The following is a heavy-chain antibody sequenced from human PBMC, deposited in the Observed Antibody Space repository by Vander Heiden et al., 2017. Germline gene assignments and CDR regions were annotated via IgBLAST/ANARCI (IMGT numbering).Heavy chain of an antibody. D-gene: IGHD5-12*01. CDR2: ISWKSGRI. CDR1: RFTFDEYA. Sequence: EVQLVESGVGWVQPGSSLRLSCAAHRFTFDEYAMHWVRQAPGKGLEWGAGISWKSGRIGDADSVKGRFTISRDNAKNSLYLQMNSLSAEDTAFYYCAKGGGGYVHGSFDYWGQGTLVTVSS. CDR3: AKGGGGYVHGSFDY. J-gene: IGHJ4*02. V-gene: IGHV3-9*01.